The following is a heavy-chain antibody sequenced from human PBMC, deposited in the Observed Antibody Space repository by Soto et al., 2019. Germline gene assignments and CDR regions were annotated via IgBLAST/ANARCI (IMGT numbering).Heavy chain of an antibody. D-gene: IGHD5-12*01. CDR3: AKDLVVRGPHHIVATIEVDY. CDR2: ISGSGGST. V-gene: IGHV3-23*01. CDR1: GFTFSSYA. Sequence: PGGSLRLSCAASGFTFSSYAMSWVLQAPWKGLEWVSAISGSGGSTYYADSVKGRFTISRDNSKNTLYLQMNSLRAEDTAVYYCAKDLVVRGPHHIVATIEVDYWGQGTLVTVSS. J-gene: IGHJ4*02.